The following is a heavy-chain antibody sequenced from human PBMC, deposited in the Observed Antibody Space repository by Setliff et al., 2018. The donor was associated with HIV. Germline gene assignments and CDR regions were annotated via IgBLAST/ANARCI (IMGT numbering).Heavy chain of an antibody. Sequence: PGGSLRLSCAASGFTFSSYAMSWVRQAPGKGLEWVANIKHDGSEKNYADSVKGRFTISRDNSKSMLYLQMDSLKAKDTAMYYCTRPPMWYDSSGYTPWGQGTLVTVSS. CDR3: TRPPMWYDSSGYTP. CDR1: GFTFSSYA. V-gene: IGHV3-7*03. CDR2: IKHDGSEK. D-gene: IGHD3-22*01. J-gene: IGHJ5*02.